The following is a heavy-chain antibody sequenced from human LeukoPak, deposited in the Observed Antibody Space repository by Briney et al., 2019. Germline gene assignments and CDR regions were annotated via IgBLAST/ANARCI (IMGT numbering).Heavy chain of an antibody. CDR2: IYYSGST. D-gene: IGHD3-9*01. V-gene: IGHV4-59*01. Sequence: SETLSLTCTVSGGSISSYYWSWIRQPPGKGLEWIGYIYYSGSTDSNPSLKGRVTISVDTSKNQFTLKLRSVTAADTAVYYCARRPRNDILTGTPFDYWGQGILVTVS. CDR1: GGSISSYY. CDR3: ARRPRNDILTGTPFDY. J-gene: IGHJ4*02.